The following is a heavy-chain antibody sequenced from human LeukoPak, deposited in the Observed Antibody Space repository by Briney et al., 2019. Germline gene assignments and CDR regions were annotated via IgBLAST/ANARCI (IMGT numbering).Heavy chain of an antibody. CDR3: ARGGSSGWLDY. CDR2: IYYSGST. V-gene: IGHV4-59*01. CDR1: GGSISSYY. D-gene: IGHD6-19*01. Sequence: SETLSLTCTVSGGSISSYYWSWIRQPPGKGLEWIGYIYYSGSTDYNPSLKSRVTISIDTSKNQFSLKLSSVTAADTAVYYCARGGSSGWLDYWGQGTLVTVS. J-gene: IGHJ4*02.